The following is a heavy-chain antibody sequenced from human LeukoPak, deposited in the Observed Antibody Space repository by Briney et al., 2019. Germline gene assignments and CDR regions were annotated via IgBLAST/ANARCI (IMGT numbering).Heavy chain of an antibody. CDR2: INHSGST. CDR3: AVGRAVAGTSFDY. D-gene: IGHD6-19*01. CDR1: GGSFSGYY. Sequence: PSETLSLTCAVYGGSFSGYYWSWIRQPPGKGLEWIGEINHSGSTNYNPSLKSRVTISVDTSKNQFSLKLSSVTAADTAVYYCAVGRAVAGTSFDYWGQGTLVTVSS. V-gene: IGHV4-34*01. J-gene: IGHJ4*02.